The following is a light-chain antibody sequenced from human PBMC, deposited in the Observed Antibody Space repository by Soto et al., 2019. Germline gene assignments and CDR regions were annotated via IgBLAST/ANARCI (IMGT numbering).Light chain of an antibody. J-gene: IGKJ5*01. CDR1: QTISTY. CDR3: KQGHSNPIT. Sequence: DIQMTQSPSSLSASVGDRVTITCRTSQTISTYVNWYQQKPGKAPKLLIYAASSLQSGVQSRFSGSGSGTDFTLTISSLQPEDFATYYCKQGHSNPITLGQGTRLEIK. V-gene: IGKV1-39*01. CDR2: AAS.